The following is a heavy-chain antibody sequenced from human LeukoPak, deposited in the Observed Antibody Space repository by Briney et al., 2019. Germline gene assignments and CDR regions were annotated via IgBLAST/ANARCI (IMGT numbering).Heavy chain of an antibody. CDR1: GFSFRNSW. Sequence: GGSLRLSCAASGFSFRNSWMSWVRQAPGKGLEWVANIRQDGNEIYYMDSVKGRFTISRDNAKNSLFLQMNGLRAEDTAVYYCARDGGSSPGSYYYYMDVWGQGSTVTVSS. CDR3: ARDGGSSPGSYYYYMDV. D-gene: IGHD6-6*01. CDR2: IRQDGNEI. V-gene: IGHV3-7*01. J-gene: IGHJ6*03.